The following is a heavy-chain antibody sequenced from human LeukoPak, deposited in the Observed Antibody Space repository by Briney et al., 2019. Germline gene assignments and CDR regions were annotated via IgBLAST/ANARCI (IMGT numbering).Heavy chain of an antibody. CDR2: ISYSGRT. D-gene: IGHD3-16*01. Sequence: SETLSLTCTVSGGSITRSIYYWGWIRQPPGQGLEWIGTISYSGRTYYSPSLKSRVTISIDSSKNDFSLRVTSVSAADTGVYYRARILAAPSYGFDFWGQGTMVTVSS. CDR3: ARILAAPSYGFDF. CDR1: GGSITRSIYY. J-gene: IGHJ3*01. V-gene: IGHV4-39*02.